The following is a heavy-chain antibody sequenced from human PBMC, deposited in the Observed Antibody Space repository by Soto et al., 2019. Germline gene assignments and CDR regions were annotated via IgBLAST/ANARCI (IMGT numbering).Heavy chain of an antibody. V-gene: IGHV3-23*01. CDR3: ARGGGYCTPTSCAIDS. J-gene: IGHJ4*02. D-gene: IGHD2-8*01. CDR1: RFDFSSYE. CDR2: VSLTGDRT. Sequence: EVQLLESGGGLVQPGGSLRLSCVASRFDFSSYEMSWVRQAAGKGLEWVSRVSLTGDRTNYAGSVKGRFTVYRDNFKNALYLEMDSLRPDDTAIYYCARGGGYCTPTSCAIDSWGRGTPVTVSS.